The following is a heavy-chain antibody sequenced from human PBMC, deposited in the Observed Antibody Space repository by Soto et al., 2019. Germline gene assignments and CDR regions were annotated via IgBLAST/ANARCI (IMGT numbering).Heavy chain of an antibody. Sequence: QVQLVESGGGVVQPGRSLRLSCAASGFSFSSYGMQWVRQAPGKGLEWVAVISYDGSNKYYADSGKDRFTISRDNSKKALYLLMNSLSADDTAVYYCVAGQYFFDYCGQGTLVTVSS. V-gene: IGHV3-30*03. CDR2: ISYDGSNK. CDR1: GFSFSSYG. CDR3: VAGQYFFDY. J-gene: IGHJ4*02. D-gene: IGHD6-19*01.